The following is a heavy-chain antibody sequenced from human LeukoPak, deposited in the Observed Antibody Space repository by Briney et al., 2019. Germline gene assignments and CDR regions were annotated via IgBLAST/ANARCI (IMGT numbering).Heavy chain of an antibody. D-gene: IGHD6-13*01. CDR1: GGSISSSSYY. CDR3: ARADYSSTWSHDYYYMDV. CDR2: IYYSGST. J-gene: IGHJ6*03. V-gene: IGHV4-39*07. Sequence: SSETLSLTCTVSGGSISSSSYYWGWIRQPPGKGLVWIGSIYYSGSTYYNPSLKSRVTISVDTSKNQFSLKLSSVTAADTAVYYCARADYSSTWSHDYYYMDVWGKGTTVTVSS.